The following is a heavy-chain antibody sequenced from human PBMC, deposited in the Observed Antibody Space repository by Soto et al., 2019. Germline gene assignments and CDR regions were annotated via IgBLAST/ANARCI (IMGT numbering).Heavy chain of an antibody. CDR2: IIPIFGTA. J-gene: IGHJ4*02. CDR3: ARGVNWNPTRYYFDY. D-gene: IGHD1-20*01. CDR1: GGTFSSYA. Sequence: ASVKVSCKASGGTFSSYAISWVRQAPGQGLEWMGGIIPIFGTANYAQKFQGRVTITADESTSTAYMELSSLRSEDTAVYYCARGVNWNPTRYYFDYLGQGTLVTVS. V-gene: IGHV1-69*13.